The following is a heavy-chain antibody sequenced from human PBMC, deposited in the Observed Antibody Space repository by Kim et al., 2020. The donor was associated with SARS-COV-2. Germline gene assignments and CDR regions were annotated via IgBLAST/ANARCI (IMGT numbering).Heavy chain of an antibody. CDR3: ARGEGVRFVVTAPLYYY. D-gene: IGHD5-18*01. CDR1: GFTFSSYA. J-gene: IGHJ6*01. V-gene: IGHV3-30*04. CDR2: ISYDGSNK. Sequence: GGSLRLSCAASGFTFSSYAMHWVRQAPGKGLEWVAVISYDGSNKYYADSVKGRFTISRDNSKNTLYLQMNSLRAEDTAVYYCARGEGVRFVVTAPLYYY.